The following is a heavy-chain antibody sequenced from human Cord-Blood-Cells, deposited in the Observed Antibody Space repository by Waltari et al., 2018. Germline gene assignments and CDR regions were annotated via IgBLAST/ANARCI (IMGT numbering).Heavy chain of an antibody. D-gene: IGHD6-13*01. J-gene: IGHJ3*02. CDR2: IIPILGIA. Sequence: QVQLVQSGAEVKKPGSSVKVSCKASGRTFSSHGTRWGRQAPGQGLEWMGGIIPILGIANYAQKFQGRVTITADESTSTAYMELSSLRSEDTAVYYCARAFRRYSSSWYAFDIWGQGTMVTVSS. CDR1: GRTFSSHG. CDR3: ARAFRRYSSSWYAFDI. V-gene: IGHV1-69*04.